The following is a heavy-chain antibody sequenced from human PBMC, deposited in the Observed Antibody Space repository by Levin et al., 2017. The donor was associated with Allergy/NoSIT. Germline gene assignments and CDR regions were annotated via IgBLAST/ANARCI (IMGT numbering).Heavy chain of an antibody. Sequence: GGSLRLSCAASGFTFSSYGMHWVRQAPGKGLEWVAVISYDGSNKYYADSVKGRFTISRDNSKNTLYLQMNSLRAEDTAVYYCAKPIAVAGTPRSRYYYYGMDVWGQGTTVTVSS. CDR3: AKPIAVAGTPRSRYYYYGMDV. CDR2: ISYDGSNK. J-gene: IGHJ6*02. V-gene: IGHV3-30*18. D-gene: IGHD6-19*01. CDR1: GFTFSSYG.